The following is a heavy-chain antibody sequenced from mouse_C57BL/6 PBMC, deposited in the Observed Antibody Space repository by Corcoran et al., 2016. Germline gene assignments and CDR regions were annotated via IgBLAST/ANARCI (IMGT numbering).Heavy chain of an antibody. D-gene: IGHD6-1*01. CDR3: ARQEGLYPLVDY. CDR1: GYTFADYY. V-gene: IGHV1-76*01. J-gene: IGHJ2*01. Sequence: QVQLKQSGAELVRPGASVKLSCKASGYTFADYYINWVKQRPGQGLEWIARIYPGSGNTYYNEKFKGKATLTAEKSSSTAYMQLSSLTSEASAVYFCARQEGLYPLVDYWGQGTTLTVSS. CDR2: IYPGSGNT.